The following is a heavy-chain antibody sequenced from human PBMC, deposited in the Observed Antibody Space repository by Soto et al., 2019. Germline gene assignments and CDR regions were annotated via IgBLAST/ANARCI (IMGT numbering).Heavy chain of an antibody. Sequence: SATQSLTCFPSRSSITSYYWSWIRQPPGKGLEWIGYIYYSGSTNYNPSLKSRVTISVDTSKNQFSLKLSSVTAADTAVYYCARLYGLDAFDIWGQGTMVT. V-gene: IGHV4-59*08. CDR1: RSSITSYY. CDR3: ARLYGLDAFDI. D-gene: IGHD3-16*02. J-gene: IGHJ3*02. CDR2: IYYSGST.